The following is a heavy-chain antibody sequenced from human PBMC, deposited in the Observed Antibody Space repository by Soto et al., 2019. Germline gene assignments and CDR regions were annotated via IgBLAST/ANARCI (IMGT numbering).Heavy chain of an antibody. V-gene: IGHV1-69*06. CDR2: IIPMFAAS. CDR1: GGAFSDFA. Sequence: QVQLAQSGAEVRKPGSSVKVSCRTSGGAFSDFALSWVRQAPGQGLEWMGGIIPMFAASKYAQRFQGRVSISADTPTQTVYLELSSLTPEDTAVYYCARGGIVAVPATLSSYHAYTHYRFDSWGQGTLVSV. J-gene: IGHJ4*02. CDR3: ARGGIVAVPATLSSYHAYTHYRFDS. D-gene: IGHD2-21*02.